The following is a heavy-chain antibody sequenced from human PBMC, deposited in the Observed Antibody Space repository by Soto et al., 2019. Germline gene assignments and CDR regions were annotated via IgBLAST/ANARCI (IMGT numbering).Heavy chain of an antibody. CDR2: INAGNGNT. Sequence: ASVKVSCKASGYTFTSYAMHWVRQAPGQRLEWMGWINAGNGNTKYSQKFQGRVTITRDTSASTAYMELSSLRSEDTAVYYCAISHRYCSGGSCYIDYWAQRTLVTVSS. J-gene: IGHJ4*02. CDR3: AISHRYCSGGSCYIDY. V-gene: IGHV1-3*01. CDR1: GYTFTSYA. D-gene: IGHD2-15*01.